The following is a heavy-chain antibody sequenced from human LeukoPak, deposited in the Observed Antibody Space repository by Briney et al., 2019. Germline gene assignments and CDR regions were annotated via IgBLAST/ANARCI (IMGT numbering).Heavy chain of an antibody. J-gene: IGHJ4*02. CDR1: GFTFSSYS. CDR3: ARDQVATISLHDY. Sequence: GGSLRLSCAASGFTFSSYSMNWVRQAPGKGLEWVSSISSSSSYIYYADSVKGGFTISRDNAKNSLYLQMNSLGGEDTAVYYCARDQVATISLHDYWGQGTLVTVSS. CDR2: ISSSSSYI. D-gene: IGHD5-24*01. V-gene: IGHV3-21*01.